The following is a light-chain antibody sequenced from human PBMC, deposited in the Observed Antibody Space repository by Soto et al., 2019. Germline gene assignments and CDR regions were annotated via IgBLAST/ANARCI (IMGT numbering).Light chain of an antibody. CDR2: WAS. J-gene: IGKJ2*01. CDR3: QQYYSTPLS. CDR1: QSVLYSSNNKNY. Sequence: DIGMTQSPDSLAVSLGERATINCKSSQSVLYSSNNKNYLAWYQQKPGQPPKLLIYWASTQESGVPDRFSGSGSVTDFTLTISSLQAEDVAVYYCQQYYSTPLSFGQGTKLEIK. V-gene: IGKV4-1*01.